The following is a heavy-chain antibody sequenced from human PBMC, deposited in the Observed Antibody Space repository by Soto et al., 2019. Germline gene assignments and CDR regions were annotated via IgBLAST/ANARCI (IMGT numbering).Heavy chain of an antibody. CDR1: GGSFSCYY. J-gene: IGHJ5*02. CDR2: INHSGST. CDR3: ARGRSVVLMVYARGPWLP. Sequence: SETLSLTWAVYGGSFSCYYWSWSHEPPGKGLEWIGEINHSGSTNYNPSLKSRVTISVDTSKNQFSLKLSSVTAADTAVYYCARGRSVVLMVYARGPWLPWGQGTLVTVSS. V-gene: IGHV4-34*01. D-gene: IGHD2-8*01.